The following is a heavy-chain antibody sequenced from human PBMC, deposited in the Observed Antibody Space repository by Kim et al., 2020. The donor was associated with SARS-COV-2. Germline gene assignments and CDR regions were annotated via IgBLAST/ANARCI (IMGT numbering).Heavy chain of an antibody. CDR1: GFTFSSYA. D-gene: IGHD5-18*01. Sequence: GGSLRLSCAASGFTFSSYAMHWVRQAPGKGLEYVSAISSNGGSTYYANSVKGRFTISRDNSKNTLYLQMGSLRAEDMAVYYCARGWGGYSYGYGYYYYGMDVWGQGTTVTVSS. V-gene: IGHV3-64*01. CDR3: ARGWGGYSYGYGYYYYGMDV. CDR2: ISSNGGST. J-gene: IGHJ6*02.